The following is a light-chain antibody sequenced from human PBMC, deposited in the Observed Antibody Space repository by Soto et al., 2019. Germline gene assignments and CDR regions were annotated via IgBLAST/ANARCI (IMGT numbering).Light chain of an antibody. CDR2: GAS. Sequence: IVMTQSPETLSVSPGERATLSCRASQSVSSNLAWYQQKPGQAPRLLIYGASTRATGIPVRFSGSGSGTEFTLTISSLQSEDFAVYYCQQYNNWPLWTFGQGTKVEIK. J-gene: IGKJ1*01. V-gene: IGKV3-15*01. CDR1: QSVSSN. CDR3: QQYNNWPLWT.